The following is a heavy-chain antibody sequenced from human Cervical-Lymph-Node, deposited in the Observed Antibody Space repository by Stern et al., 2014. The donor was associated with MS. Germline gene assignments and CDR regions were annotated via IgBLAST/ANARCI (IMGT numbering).Heavy chain of an antibody. CDR1: GGTFSSYA. Sequence: VQLVESGAEVKKPGSSVKVSCKASGGTFSSYAITWLRQAPGQGLEWMGGLIPIFGTATYSQKVQGRVTIPADESTSTAYMELSSLRSEDTAVYYCARTYYDFWSGYYKYYYGLDVWGQGTTVTVSS. V-gene: IGHV1-69*01. CDR2: LIPIFGTA. J-gene: IGHJ6*02. D-gene: IGHD3-3*01. CDR3: ARTYYDFWSGYYKYYYGLDV.